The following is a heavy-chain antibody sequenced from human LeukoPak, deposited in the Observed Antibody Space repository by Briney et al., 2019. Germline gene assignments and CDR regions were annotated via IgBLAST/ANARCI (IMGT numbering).Heavy chain of an antibody. J-gene: IGHJ4*02. CDR1: GFTFSSYG. CDR3: AKDLVVIPPTDY. CDR2: IRYDGSNK. D-gene: IGHD3-22*01. Sequence: PGGSLRLSCAASGFTFSSYGMHWVRQAPGKGLEWVAFIRYDGSNKYYADSVKGRFTISRDNSKNTLYLQMNSLRAEDTAVYYCAKDLVVIPPTDYWGQGTLVTVSS. V-gene: IGHV3-30*02.